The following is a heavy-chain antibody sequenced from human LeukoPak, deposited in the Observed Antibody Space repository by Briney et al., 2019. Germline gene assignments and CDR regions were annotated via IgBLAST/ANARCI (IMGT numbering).Heavy chain of an antibody. CDR1: GFTFSSYV. CDR2: ISGSGATT. V-gene: IGHV3-23*01. J-gene: IGHJ4*02. CDR3: AKKGTTSSRYYFDY. Sequence: GGSLRLSCAASGFTFSSYVMNWVRQAPGKGLEWVSAISGSGATTYYADSVRGRFTISRDNSKNTLYLQMNSLRAEDTAVYYCAKKGTTSSRYYFDYWGQGTLVTVSS. D-gene: IGHD1-26*01.